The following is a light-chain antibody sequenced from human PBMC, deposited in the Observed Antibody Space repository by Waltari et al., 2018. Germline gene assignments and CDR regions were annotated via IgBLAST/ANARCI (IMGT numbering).Light chain of an antibody. CDR3: QEYVDDLWT. J-gene: IGKJ1*01. Sequence: TCRASRDISTKLAWDQQKPGRAPKHLIYKASSLESGVPARFSGSGSGTEFTLTISTLQPDDFATYYCQEYVDDLWTFGQGTKVEIK. CDR1: RDISTK. CDR2: KAS. V-gene: IGKV1-5*03.